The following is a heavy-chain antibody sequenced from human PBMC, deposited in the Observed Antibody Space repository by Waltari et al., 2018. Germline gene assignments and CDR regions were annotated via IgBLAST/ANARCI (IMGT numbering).Heavy chain of an antibody. CDR2: IYHSGST. CDR1: GYSISSGYY. V-gene: IGHV4-38-2*01. CDR3: ARHPLTGDYDFWSGGNWFDP. Sequence: QVQLQESGPGLVKPSETLSLTCAVSGYSISSGYYWGWIRQPPGKGLEWIGSIYHSGSTYYNPSLKSRVTISVDTSKNQFSLKLSSVTAADTAVYYCARHPLTGDYDFWSGGNWFDPWGQGTLVTVSS. D-gene: IGHD3-3*01. J-gene: IGHJ5*02.